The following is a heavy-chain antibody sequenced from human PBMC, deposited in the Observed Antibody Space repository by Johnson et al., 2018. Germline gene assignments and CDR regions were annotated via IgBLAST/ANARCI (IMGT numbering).Heavy chain of an antibody. V-gene: IGHV3-11*01. Sequence: QVQLVESGGGLVKPGGSLRLSCAASGFTFSDYYMSWIRQAPGKGLEWVSYISSSGSTIYYADSVKGRFTISRDNAKNSLYLQMNSLRAEDTAVYYCARDEATQRLRYFDWLLGYGMDVWGQGTTVTVPS. CDR2: ISSSGSTI. D-gene: IGHD3-9*01. J-gene: IGHJ6*02. CDR1: GFTFSDYY. CDR3: ARDEATQRLRYFDWLLGYGMDV.